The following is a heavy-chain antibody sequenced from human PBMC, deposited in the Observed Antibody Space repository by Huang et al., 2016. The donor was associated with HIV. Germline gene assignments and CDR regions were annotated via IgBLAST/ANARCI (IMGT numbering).Heavy chain of an antibody. Sequence: QVQLQESGPGLVKPSETLSLTCTLSGGSISTPYWCWIRQPPGKGLEWIGSIDYSGRNKDSPALKSRVTILLDTSKNQFSLRVNSVTAADTAMYYCARDHHDFWRGYRRMYFFDHWGQGTLVTVSS. CDR3: ARDHHDFWRGYRRMYFFDH. V-gene: IGHV4-59*11. J-gene: IGHJ4*02. CDR1: GGSISTPY. D-gene: IGHD3-3*01. CDR2: IDYSGRN.